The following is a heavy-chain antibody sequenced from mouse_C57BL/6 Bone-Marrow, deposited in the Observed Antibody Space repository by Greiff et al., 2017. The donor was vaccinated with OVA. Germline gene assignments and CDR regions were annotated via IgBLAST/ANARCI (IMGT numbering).Heavy chain of an antibody. CDR2: IDPEDGET. D-gene: IGHD2-3*01. CDR3: ARSYDGFPPWFAY. V-gene: IGHV14-2*01. J-gene: IGHJ3*01. CDR1: GFNIKDYY. Sequence: VHVKQSGAELVKPGASVKLSCTASGFNIKDYYMHWVKQRTEQGLEWIGRIDPEDGETKYAPKFQGKATITADTSSNAAYLQLSSLTSEDTAVYYCARSYDGFPPWFAYWGQGTLVTVSA.